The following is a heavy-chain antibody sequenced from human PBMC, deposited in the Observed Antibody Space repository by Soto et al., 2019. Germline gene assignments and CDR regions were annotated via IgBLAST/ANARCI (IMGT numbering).Heavy chain of an antibody. V-gene: IGHV4-4*02. CDR2: IYHSGST. Sequence: SETLSLTCAVSGGSISSSNWWSWVRQPPGKGLEWIGEIYHSGSTNYNPSLKSRVTISVDKSKNQFSLKLSSVTAADTAVYYCARSNGDYYYYYYMDVWGKGTTVTGAS. D-gene: IGHD2-8*01. CDR1: GGSISSSNW. J-gene: IGHJ6*03. CDR3: ARSNGDYYYYYYMDV.